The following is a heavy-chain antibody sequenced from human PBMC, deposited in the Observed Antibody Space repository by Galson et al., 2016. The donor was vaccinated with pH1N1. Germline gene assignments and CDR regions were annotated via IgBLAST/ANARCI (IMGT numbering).Heavy chain of an antibody. CDR1: GYTFTAHY. CDR3: AKGAGANYLVDD. CDR2: VKTDKGGT. Sequence: SVKVSCKASGYTFTAHYIHWVRQARGQGLEWMGWVKTDKGGTKFAATFQGRVTMSRDMATTTAYMELGSLRSDDTAIYYCAKGAGANYLVDDWGQGTLVIVSS. D-gene: IGHD4/OR15-4a*01. V-gene: IGHV1-2*02. J-gene: IGHJ4*02.